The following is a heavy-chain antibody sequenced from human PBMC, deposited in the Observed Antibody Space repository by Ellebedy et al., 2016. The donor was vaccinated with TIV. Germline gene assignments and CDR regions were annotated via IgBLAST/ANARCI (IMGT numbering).Heavy chain of an antibody. D-gene: IGHD5-18*01. V-gene: IGHV3-30*18. J-gene: IGHJ4*02. CDR3: AKDQYSGYSYGYTPGYDY. CDR1: GFTFSSYG. CDR2: ISYDGSNK. Sequence: GESLKISXAASGFTFSSYGMHWVRQAPGKGLEWVAVISYDGSNKYYADSVKGRFTISRDNSKNTLYLQMNSLRAENTAVYYCAKDQYSGYSYGYTPGYDYWGQGTLVTVSS.